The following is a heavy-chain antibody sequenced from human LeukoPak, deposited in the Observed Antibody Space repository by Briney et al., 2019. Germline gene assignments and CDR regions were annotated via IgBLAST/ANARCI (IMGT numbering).Heavy chain of an antibody. CDR2: IIPIFGTA. CDR1: GGTFSSYA. V-gene: IGHV1-69*06. Sequence: SVKVSCKASGGTFSSYAISWVRQAPGQGLEWMGGIIPIFGTANYAQKFQGRVTITADTSTSTAYMELRSLRSDDTAVYYCARVSSGWNPYFDYWGQGTLVTVSS. J-gene: IGHJ4*02. CDR3: ARVSSGWNPYFDY. D-gene: IGHD6-19*01.